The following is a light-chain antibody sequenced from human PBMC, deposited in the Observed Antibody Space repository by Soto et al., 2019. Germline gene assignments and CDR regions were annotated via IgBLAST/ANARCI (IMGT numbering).Light chain of an antibody. J-gene: IGKJ1*01. V-gene: IGKV1-39*01. CDR2: GTS. CDR3: QESHTFLWGT. Sequence: DIQMTQSPSSLSASVGDRVTITCRATQTISNSLNWYQQRPGKAPNLLIYGTSTLQSGVPSRFSGSGSGTDFTLTISSLQPEDSATYFCQESHTFLWGTFGQGTKV. CDR1: QTISNS.